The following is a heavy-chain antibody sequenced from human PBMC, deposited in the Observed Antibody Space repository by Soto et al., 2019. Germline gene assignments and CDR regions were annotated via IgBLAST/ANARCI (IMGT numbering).Heavy chain of an antibody. D-gene: IGHD3-9*01. CDR1: GGIFSYYA. V-gene: IGHV1-69*13. CDR3: ARSRNDLLTGYYNYYYYYNMDV. J-gene: IGHJ6*02. CDR2: IIPILGTA. Sequence: SVKVSCKASGGIFSYYAITWVRQAPGQGLKWMGGIIPILGTANYAQKFQGRVTITADESTSTAYMELSSLRSDDTAVYYCARSRNDLLTGYYNYYYYYNMDVWGQGTTVTV.